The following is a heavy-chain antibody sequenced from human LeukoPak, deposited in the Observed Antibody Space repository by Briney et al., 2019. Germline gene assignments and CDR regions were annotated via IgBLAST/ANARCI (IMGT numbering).Heavy chain of an antibody. D-gene: IGHD1-26*01. CDR3: AREQVGGRQPVGFYY. J-gene: IGHJ4*02. V-gene: IGHV4-34*01. Sequence: SETLSLTCAGHGGPLNGYYRSWIRQPPGKGPEWIVEINHSASTNYNPSLKSRVTISVDTSKNQFSLKMSSVTAADTAVYYCAREQVGGRQPVGFYYWGQGTLVTVSS. CDR1: GGPLNGYY. CDR2: INHSAST.